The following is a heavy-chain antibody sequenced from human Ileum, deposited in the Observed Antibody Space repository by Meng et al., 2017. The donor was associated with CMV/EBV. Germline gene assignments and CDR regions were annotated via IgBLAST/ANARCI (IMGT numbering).Heavy chain of an antibody. Sequence: GGSLRLSCAASGFTFSSYWMHWVRQAPGKGLVWVSRINSDGSSTSYADSVKGRFTISRDNAKNTLYLQMNSLRAEDTAVYYCARVGGSDFWSGVDAFDIWGQGTMVTVSS. CDR1: GFTFSSYW. D-gene: IGHD3-3*01. CDR2: INSDGSST. V-gene: IGHV3-74*01. CDR3: ARVGGSDFWSGVDAFDI. J-gene: IGHJ3*02.